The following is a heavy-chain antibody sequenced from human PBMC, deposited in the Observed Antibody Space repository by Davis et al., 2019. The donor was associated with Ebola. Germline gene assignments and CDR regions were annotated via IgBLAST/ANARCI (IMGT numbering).Heavy chain of an antibody. CDR1: GGSFSGYY. CDR2: INHSGST. J-gene: IGHJ6*02. V-gene: IGHV4-34*01. CDR3: SRDRWLTDYGMDV. D-gene: IGHD5-24*01. Sequence: SETLSLTCAVYGGSFSGYYWSWIRQPPGKGLEWIGEINHSGSTTYNPSLKSRVTISVDTSKNQFSLKLSSVTASDTAVYYCSRDRWLTDYGMDVWGQGTTVTVSS.